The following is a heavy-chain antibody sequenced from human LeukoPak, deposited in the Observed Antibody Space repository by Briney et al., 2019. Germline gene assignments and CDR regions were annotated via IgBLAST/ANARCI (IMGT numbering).Heavy chain of an antibody. V-gene: IGHV3-33*06. D-gene: IGHD2-2*01. J-gene: IGHJ6*04. Sequence: LAGGSLRLSCAASGFTFSSYGMHWVRQAPGKGLEWVAVIWYDGSNKYYADSVKGRFTISRDNSKNTLYLQMNSLRAEDTAVYYCAKGSGVVVVPAATAPDVWGKGTTVTVSS. CDR1: GFTFSSYG. CDR2: IWYDGSNK. CDR3: AKGSGVVVVPAATAPDV.